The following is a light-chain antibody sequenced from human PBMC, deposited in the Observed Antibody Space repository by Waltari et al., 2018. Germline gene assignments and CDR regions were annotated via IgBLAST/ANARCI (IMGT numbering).Light chain of an antibody. V-gene: IGKV1-39*01. J-gene: IGKJ1*01. Sequence: DIQMTQSPSSLSASVGDRVTITCRASQRISSYLNWYQQKPGKAPKRLIYAASSLQSGVPSRCSGSGSGTDFTLTISSLQPEDFATYYCQQSYSTPPWTFGQGTKVEIK. CDR1: QRISSY. CDR3: QQSYSTPPWT. CDR2: AAS.